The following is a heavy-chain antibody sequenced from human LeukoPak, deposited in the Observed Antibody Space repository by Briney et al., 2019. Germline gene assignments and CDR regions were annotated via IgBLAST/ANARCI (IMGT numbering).Heavy chain of an antibody. CDR3: ARVEGSSLPLYYFGY. Sequence: PGGSLRLSCAASGFTFSSYWMSWVRQAPGKGLEWVANIKQDGSDKYYVDSVKGRFTISRDNAKNSLYLQMNSLRAEDTAVYYCARVEGSSLPLYYFGYWGQGTLVTVSS. CDR1: GFTFSSYW. V-gene: IGHV3-7*01. J-gene: IGHJ4*02. CDR2: IKQDGSDK. D-gene: IGHD6-19*01.